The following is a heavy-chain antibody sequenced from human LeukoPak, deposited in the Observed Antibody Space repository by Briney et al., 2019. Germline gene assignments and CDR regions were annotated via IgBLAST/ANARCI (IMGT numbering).Heavy chain of an antibody. CDR3: ARVNGYCSGGSYGSCNWFDP. J-gene: IGHJ5*02. D-gene: IGHD2-15*01. CDR2: IYHSGSA. Sequence: PSETLSLTCAVSGYSISSGYYWGWIRQSPGKGLEWIGSIYHSGSAYYNPSLKSRVTISVDTSKNQFSLKLRSVNAADTAVYYCARVNGYCSGGSYGSCNWFDPWGQGTLATVSS. V-gene: IGHV4-38-2*01. CDR1: GYSISSGYY.